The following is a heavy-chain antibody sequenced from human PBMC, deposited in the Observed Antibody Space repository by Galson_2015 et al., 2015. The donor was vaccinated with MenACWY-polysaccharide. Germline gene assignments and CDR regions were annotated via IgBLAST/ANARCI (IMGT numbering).Heavy chain of an antibody. CDR3: AKVGPRSSWTMGIDY. CDR1: GFSFSAYG. D-gene: IGHD6-13*01. J-gene: IGHJ4*02. CDR2: SGSGGGL. V-gene: IGHV3-23*01. Sequence: SPRLSCAASGFSFSAYGMSWVRQAPGRGLEWVSGSGSGGGLYYADSVKGRFTVSRDNSKNTLYLQMNNLRAEDTAVYYCAKVGPRSSWTMGIDYWGQGTLVTVSS.